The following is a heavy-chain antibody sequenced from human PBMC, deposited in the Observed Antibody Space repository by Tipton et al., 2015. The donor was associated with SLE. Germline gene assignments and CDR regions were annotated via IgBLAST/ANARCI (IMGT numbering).Heavy chain of an antibody. CDR2: ISSTGIYI. Sequence: SLRLSCTASGFTFSYYNMNWVRQAPGEGLEWVSSISSTGIYIYNADSLKGRFTISRDNAKNTVYLQMSSLRAEDTAVYYCASTFATGYWGQGMLVTVSS. V-gene: IGHV3-21*01. CDR3: ASTFATGY. CDR1: GFTFSYYN. D-gene: IGHD1-1*01. J-gene: IGHJ4*02.